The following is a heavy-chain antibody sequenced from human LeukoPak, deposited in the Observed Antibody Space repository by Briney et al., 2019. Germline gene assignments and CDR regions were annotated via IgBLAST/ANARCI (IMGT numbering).Heavy chain of an antibody. CDR3: AKGLGGGYYDSSGYPPGVYGFDY. D-gene: IGHD3-22*01. CDR2: IRGSGGST. Sequence: GGSLRLSCAASGFPLRSYAMTWVRQAPGKGLEWVSAIRGSGGSTYYADSVKGRFTISRDNSKNTLYLQMNSLRAEDTAVYYCAKGLGGGYYDSSGYPPGVYGFDYWGQGTLVTVSS. CDR1: GFPLRSYA. V-gene: IGHV3-23*01. J-gene: IGHJ4*02.